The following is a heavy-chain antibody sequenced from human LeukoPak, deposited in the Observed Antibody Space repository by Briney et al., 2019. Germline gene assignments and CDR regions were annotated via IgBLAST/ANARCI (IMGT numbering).Heavy chain of an antibody. Sequence: PGGSLRLSCAASGFTFSSHWMHWVRQAPGKGLVWVSRINSDGSSISYADSVKGRFTISRDNAKNTLYLQMNSLRAEDTAVYYCARDQQLGTKGDTRGGARVGYGGQGTRVPVSS. J-gene: IGHJ4*02. CDR3: ARDQQLGTKGDTRGGARVGY. CDR1: GFTFSSHW. CDR2: INSDGSSI. V-gene: IGHV3-74*01. D-gene: IGHD5-18*01.